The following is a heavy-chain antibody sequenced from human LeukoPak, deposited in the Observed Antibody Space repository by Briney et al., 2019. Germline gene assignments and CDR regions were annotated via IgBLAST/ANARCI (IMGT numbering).Heavy chain of an antibody. CDR3: ARGTDYGYVSY. CDR1: GFTFSSYW. D-gene: IGHD4-17*01. V-gene: IGHV3-66*01. J-gene: IGHJ4*02. CDR2: IYSGGST. Sequence: PGGSLRLSCAASGFTFSSYWMSWVRQAPGKGLEWVSVIYSGGSTYYADSVKGRFTISRDNSKNTLYLQMNSLRAEDTAVYYCARGTDYGYVSYWGQGTLVTVSS.